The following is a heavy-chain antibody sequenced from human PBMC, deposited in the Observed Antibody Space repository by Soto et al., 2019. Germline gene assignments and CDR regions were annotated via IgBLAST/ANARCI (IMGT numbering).Heavy chain of an antibody. CDR2: ITGSSDRI. CDR1: GLTFSVYT. D-gene: IGHD2-8*02. CDR3: TTSTGRLNH. Sequence: EVQLVESGGGWVQPGGSLRLSCAASGLTFSVYTMNWVRQAPGKGLDWVSYITGSSDRILFADSVKGRFTVSRDNAKNSLYLQMHRLRDEDTGVYYCTTSTGRLNHWGQGTLVSVSS. V-gene: IGHV3-48*02. J-gene: IGHJ4*02.